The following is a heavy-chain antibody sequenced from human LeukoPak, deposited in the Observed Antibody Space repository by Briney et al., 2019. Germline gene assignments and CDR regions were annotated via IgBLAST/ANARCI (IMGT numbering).Heavy chain of an antibody. CDR3: ARMLRTVWELPYY. D-gene: IGHD1-26*01. CDR2: MFHSGTT. V-gene: IGHV4-39*02. CDR1: GGSISSSSYY. J-gene: IGHJ4*02. Sequence: TSETLSLTCIVSGGSISSSSYYWGWIRQPPGKGLEWIGSMFHSGTTYYNPSLKSRVTISVDTSKNHFSLKLSSVTAADTAVYYCARMLRTVWELPYYWGQGTLVTVSS.